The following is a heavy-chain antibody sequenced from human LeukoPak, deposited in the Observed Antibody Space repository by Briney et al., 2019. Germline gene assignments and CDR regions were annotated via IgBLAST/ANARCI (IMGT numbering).Heavy chain of an antibody. D-gene: IGHD4/OR15-4a*01. CDR3: ARDLDYGEKSEDY. CDR1: GFTFINYC. J-gene: IGHJ4*02. CDR2: INLSGGST. V-gene: IGHV1-46*01. Sequence: ASVKVSCKASGFTFINYCMHWVRQAPGQGLEWLGIINLSGGSTHYPQKFQDRVTVTRDTSTSTVYMELSSLRSEDTAVYYCARDLDYGEKSEDYWGQGTLVTVSS.